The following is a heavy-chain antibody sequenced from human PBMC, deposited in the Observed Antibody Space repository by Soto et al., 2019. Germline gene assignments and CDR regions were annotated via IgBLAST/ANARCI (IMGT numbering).Heavy chain of an antibody. Sequence: ASVKVSCKASGYTFGNNDISWVRQATGQGLEWMGWMNPNSGNTGYAQKFQGRVTMTRNTSMTTAYLELSSLRSDDTAIYYCARMATSGTLKWFDPWGQGTLVTVSS. CDR2: MNPNSGNT. J-gene: IGHJ5*02. CDR1: GYTFGNND. V-gene: IGHV1-8*01. CDR3: ARMATSGTLKWFDP.